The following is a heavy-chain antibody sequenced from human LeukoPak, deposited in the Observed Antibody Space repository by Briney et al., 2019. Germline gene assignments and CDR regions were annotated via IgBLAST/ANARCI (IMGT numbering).Heavy chain of an antibody. CDR2: IKQDGSET. J-gene: IGHJ4*02. CDR1: GFTFTNNF. Sequence: GGSLRLSCAASGFTFTNNFMSWVRQVPGKGLEWVANIKQDGSETTYADSVRGRFTVSRDNSKNTLYLQMNSLRAEDTAVYYCARDPRGPTGYDSTGRDTFDYWGQGTLVTVSS. CDR3: ARDPRGPTGYDSTGRDTFDY. V-gene: IGHV3-7*01. D-gene: IGHD3-22*01.